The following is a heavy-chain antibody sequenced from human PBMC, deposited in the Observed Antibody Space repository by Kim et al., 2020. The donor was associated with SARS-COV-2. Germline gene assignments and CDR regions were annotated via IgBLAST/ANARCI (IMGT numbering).Heavy chain of an antibody. V-gene: IGHV3-30*01. Sequence: KGRFTISRDNSKNTLYLQMNSLRAEDTAVYYCARGEYYYDSSGYYGAGDYWGQGTLVTVSS. D-gene: IGHD3-22*01. J-gene: IGHJ4*02. CDR3: ARGEYYYDSSGYYGAGDY.